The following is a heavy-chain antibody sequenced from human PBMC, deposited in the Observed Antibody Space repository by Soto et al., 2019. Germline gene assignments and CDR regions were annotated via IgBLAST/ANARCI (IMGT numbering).Heavy chain of an antibody. D-gene: IGHD1-26*01. CDR2: IIPIFGTA. V-gene: IGHV1-69*01. Sequence: QVQLVQSGAEVKKPGSSVKVSCKASGGTFSSYAISWVRQAPGQGLEWMGGIIPIFGTANYAQKFQGRVTITADESTSKGYRERSGRRAEDPAVFYCGGDNGVGGGSYYGKGGFDYWGQGTLVTVSS. CDR3: GGDNGVGGGSYYGKGGFDY. CDR1: GGTFSSYA. J-gene: IGHJ4*02.